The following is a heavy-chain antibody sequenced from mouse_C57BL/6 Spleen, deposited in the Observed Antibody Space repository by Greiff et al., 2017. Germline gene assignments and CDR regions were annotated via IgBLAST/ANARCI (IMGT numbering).Heavy chain of an antibody. CDR3: AIEGSSGYWFAY. CDR2: IHPSDSDT. J-gene: IGHJ3*01. Sequence: VQRVESGAELVKPGASVKVSCKASGYTFTSYWMHWVKQRPGQGLEWIGRIHPSDSDTNYNQKFKGKATLTVDKSSSTAYMQLSSLTSEDSAVYYCAIEGSSGYWFAYWGQGTLVTVSA. CDR1: GYTFTSYW. D-gene: IGHD3-2*02. V-gene: IGHV1-74*01.